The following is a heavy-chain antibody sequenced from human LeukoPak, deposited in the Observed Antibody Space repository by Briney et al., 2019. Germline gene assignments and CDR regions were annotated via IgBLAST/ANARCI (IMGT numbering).Heavy chain of an antibody. CDR2: IWYDGSNK. V-gene: IGHV3-33*06. CDR3: AKDLSRSYYYDPDAFDI. J-gene: IGHJ3*02. CDR1: GFTFSSYG. D-gene: IGHD3-22*01. Sequence: QPGGSLRLSCAASGFTFSSYGMHWVRQAPGKGLEWVAVIWYDGSNKYYADSVKGRFTTSRDNSKNTLYLQMNSLRAEDTAVYYCAKDLSRSYYYDPDAFDIWGQGTMVTVSS.